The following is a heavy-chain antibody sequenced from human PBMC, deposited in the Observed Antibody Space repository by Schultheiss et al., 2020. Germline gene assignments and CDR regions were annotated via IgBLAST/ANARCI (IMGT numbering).Heavy chain of an antibody. CDR3: SRGRSGSWSDY. Sequence: GGSLRLSCAASEFTLSNYDIHWVRQAPGKGLEWVALMRNDGNSKYYADSVKGRFTISRDNSNNTLYLQMNSLRAEDTAVYYCSRGRSGSWSDYWGQGTLVTVSS. CDR1: EFTLSNYD. CDR2: MRNDGNSK. J-gene: IGHJ4*02. V-gene: IGHV3-33*01. D-gene: IGHD6-13*01.